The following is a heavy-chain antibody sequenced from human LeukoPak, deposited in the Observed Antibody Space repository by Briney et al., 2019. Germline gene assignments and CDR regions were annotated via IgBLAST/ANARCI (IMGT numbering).Heavy chain of an antibody. J-gene: IGHJ4*02. Sequence: ASVKVSCKASGYTFTGYHIHWVRQAPGQGLEWMGRINPYSGDTNFAQKFQGRVTMTRDTSITTAYMDLSGLTPDDTAVYFCARDQGSLTRSWYTGYWGQGTQVTVSS. D-gene: IGHD6-13*01. V-gene: IGHV1-2*06. CDR2: INPYSGDT. CDR1: GYTFTGYH. CDR3: ARDQGSLTRSWYTGY.